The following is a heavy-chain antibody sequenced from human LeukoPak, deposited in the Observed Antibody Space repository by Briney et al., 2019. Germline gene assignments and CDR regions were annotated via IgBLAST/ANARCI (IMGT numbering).Heavy chain of an antibody. D-gene: IGHD6-13*01. CDR3: AKRKSGIAVAGVEYYFDY. CDR1: GFTFSSYA. Sequence: GGSLRLSCAASGFTFSSYAMSWVRQAPGKGLEWVSAISGSGGSTYYADSVTGRFTISRDNSKNTLYLQMNSLRAEDTAVYYCAKRKSGIAVAGVEYYFDYWGRGTLVTVSS. V-gene: IGHV3-23*01. CDR2: ISGSGGST. J-gene: IGHJ4*02.